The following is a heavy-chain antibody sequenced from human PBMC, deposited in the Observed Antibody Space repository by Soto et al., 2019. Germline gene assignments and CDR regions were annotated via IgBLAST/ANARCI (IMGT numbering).Heavy chain of an antibody. CDR3: ARDRYCSSTSCYSYYYGMDV. CDR1: GYTFTSYY. D-gene: IGHD2-2*01. J-gene: IGHJ6*02. CDR2: INPSGGST. V-gene: IGHV1-46*01. Sequence: ASVKVSCKASGYTFTSYYMHWVRQAPGQGLEWMGIINPSGGSTSYAQKFQGRVTMTRDTSTSTVYMELSSLRSEDTAVYYCARDRYCSSTSCYSYYYGMDVWGQGTTVTVSS.